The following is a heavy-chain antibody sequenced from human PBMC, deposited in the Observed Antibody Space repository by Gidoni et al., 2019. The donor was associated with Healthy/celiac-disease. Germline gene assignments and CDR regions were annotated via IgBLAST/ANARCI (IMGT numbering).Heavy chain of an antibody. CDR2: IYYSGST. Sequence: QVQLQESGPGLVKPSQTLSLTCTVSGGSLSRGDYYWSWLRQPPGKGLEWIGYIYYSGSTYYNPSLKSRVTISVDTSKNQFSLKLSSVTAADTAVYYCARGVAAPRRKFFDLWGRGTLVTVSS. V-gene: IGHV4-30-4*01. D-gene: IGHD6-6*01. CDR3: ARGVAAPRRKFFDL. CDR1: GGSLSRGDYY. J-gene: IGHJ2*01.